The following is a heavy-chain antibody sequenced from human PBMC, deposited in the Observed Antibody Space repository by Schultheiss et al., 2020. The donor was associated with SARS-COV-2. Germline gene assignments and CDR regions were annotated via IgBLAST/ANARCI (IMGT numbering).Heavy chain of an antibody. V-gene: IGHV1-8*01. Sequence: ASVKVSCKASGYTFTSYDINWVRQATGQGLEWMGWMNPNSGNTGYAQKFQGRVTMTRNTSISTAYMELSSLRSEDTAVYYCARGRPGITIFGVVIESLPAWSNYYYYYMDVWGKGTTVTVSS. CDR1: GYTFTSYD. D-gene: IGHD3-3*01. CDR2: MNPNSGNT. J-gene: IGHJ6*03. CDR3: ARGRPGITIFGVVIESLPAWSNYYYYYMDV.